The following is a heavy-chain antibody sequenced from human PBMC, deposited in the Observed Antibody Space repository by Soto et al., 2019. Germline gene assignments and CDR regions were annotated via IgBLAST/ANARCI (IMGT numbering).Heavy chain of an antibody. CDR1: GFTFINYA. V-gene: IGHV3-23*01. CDR3: ARDHDPRRYYYYYMDV. CDR2: ISGGGGST. J-gene: IGHJ6*03. D-gene: IGHD1-1*01. Sequence: EVQLLESGGALVQPGGSLRLSCAASGFTFINYAMSWVRQAPGKGLEWVSSISGGGGSTYYADSVKGRFSISRDNSKNTLYLQMNSLRAEDTAVYYCARDHDPRRYYYYYMDVWGKGTTVTVSS.